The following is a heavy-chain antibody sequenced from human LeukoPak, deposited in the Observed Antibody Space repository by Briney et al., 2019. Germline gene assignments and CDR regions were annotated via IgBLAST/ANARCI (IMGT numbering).Heavy chain of an antibody. D-gene: IGHD5-12*01. CDR2: VYPGDSDT. J-gene: IGHJ4*02. Sequence: GESLKISCKGSGYSFTSYWIGWVRQMPGKGLEWMGIVYPGDSDTKYSPSFQGQVTISADKSINTSFLQWNSLKASDTAMYYCARHDSTLATNYWGQGTLVTVSS. CDR3: ARHDSTLATNY. CDR1: GYSFTSYW. V-gene: IGHV5-51*01.